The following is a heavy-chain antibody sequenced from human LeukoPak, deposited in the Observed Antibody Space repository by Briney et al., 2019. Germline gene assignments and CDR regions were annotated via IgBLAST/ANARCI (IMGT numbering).Heavy chain of an antibody. J-gene: IGHJ6*02. CDR3: ASEETASLTTGAREPWSPSPQYYNGMDV. Sequence: SQTLSLTCAISGDRVSSNSAAWNWIRQSPSRGIEWLGRTYYRSKWYNDYALSVKSRITINPDTSKNQFSLQLNSVTPEDTAVYYCASEETASLTTGAREPWSPSPQYYNGMDVWGQWTTVTVSS. D-gene: IGHD2-21*02. V-gene: IGHV6-1*01. CDR2: TYYRSKWYN. CDR1: GDRVSSNSAA.